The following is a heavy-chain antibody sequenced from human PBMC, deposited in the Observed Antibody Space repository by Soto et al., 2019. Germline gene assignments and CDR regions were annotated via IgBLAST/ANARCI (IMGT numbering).Heavy chain of an antibody. J-gene: IGHJ4*02. V-gene: IGHV3-21*01. CDR3: ARVAY. CDR1: GFTFSRVS. Sequence: GGSLRLSCEASGFTFSRVSMSWVRQVPGKGLEWVASISSGSSDTWYADSVKGRFIISRDNAQNSLFLQMNTPRPEDTAMYYCARVAYWGPGTQVTVSS. CDR2: ISSGSSDT.